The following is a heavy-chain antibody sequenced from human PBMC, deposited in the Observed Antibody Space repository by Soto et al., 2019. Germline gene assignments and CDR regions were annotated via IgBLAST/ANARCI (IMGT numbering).Heavy chain of an antibody. J-gene: IGHJ4*02. CDR2: ISYDGSNK. Sequence: QVQLVESGGGVVQPGRSLRLSCAASGFTFSSYAMHWVRQAPCKGLEWVAVISYDGSNKYYADSVKGRFTISRDNSKNTLYLQMNSLRDEDTAVYYCARAREDYVIVALGYWGQGTLVTVSS. CDR1: GFTFSSYA. V-gene: IGHV3-30-3*01. CDR3: ARAREDYVIVALGY. D-gene: IGHD5-12*01.